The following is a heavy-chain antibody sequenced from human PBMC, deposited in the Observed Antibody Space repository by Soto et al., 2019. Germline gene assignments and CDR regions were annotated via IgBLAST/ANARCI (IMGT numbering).Heavy chain of an antibody. CDR1: GFSLSTTGVG. Sequence: QITLKESGPPLVEPTQTLTLTCAFSGFSLSTTGVGVGWVRQPPGKALEWLASIYWDDDRRYSTALRSRLTNSXXTXKXXVVLMMTDMNPGATGTDYSAHTLYPSAYAKGWFAPWRQRTMVTVSS. J-gene: IGHJ5*02. V-gene: IGHV2-5*02. CDR3: AHTLYPSAYAKGWFAP. D-gene: IGHD2-8*01. CDR2: IYWDDDR.